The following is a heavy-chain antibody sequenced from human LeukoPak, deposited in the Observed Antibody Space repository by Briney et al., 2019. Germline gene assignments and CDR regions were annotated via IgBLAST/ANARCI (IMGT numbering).Heavy chain of an antibody. Sequence: ASVKVSCKASGYTFTTYGINWVRQAPEQGLEWMGWISAYNGNTNYAQKFQDRVTMTTDTSTSTAYMELRSLRSDDTAVYYCARDLIAVRPGWFDPWGQGTLVTVSS. CDR3: ARDLIAVRPGWFDP. CDR2: ISAYNGNT. J-gene: IGHJ5*02. V-gene: IGHV1-18*01. D-gene: IGHD6-6*01. CDR1: GYTFTTYG.